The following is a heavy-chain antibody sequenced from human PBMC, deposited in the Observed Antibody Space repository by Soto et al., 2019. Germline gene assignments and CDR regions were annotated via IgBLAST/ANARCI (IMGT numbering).Heavy chain of an antibody. Sequence: PXGSLRLSCQASGFNFDNYGMHWVRQAPGKGLEWVAVITYDGSNKYYAGSVKGRFTISRDNSKSTLSLHLNTLKPEDTAVYHCAKDRVGGTFYTPLGFWGQGTLVTVSS. D-gene: IGHD1-7*01. CDR3: AKDRVGGTFYTPLGF. CDR1: GFNFDNYG. CDR2: ITYDGSNK. V-gene: IGHV3-30*18. J-gene: IGHJ4*02.